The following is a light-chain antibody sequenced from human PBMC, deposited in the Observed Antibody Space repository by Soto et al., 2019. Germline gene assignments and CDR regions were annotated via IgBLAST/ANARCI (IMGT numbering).Light chain of an antibody. V-gene: IGKV3-15*01. CDR2: GAY. CDR3: QQYSDWPTT. Sequence: EIVLTQSPATLSVSPGERATLSCRASQSLYSNLAWYQQKPGQAPRLIIYGAYTRATGIPARFSGSGSGTEFALTISSLQSEDFAVYYCQQYSDWPTTFGQGTKVEIK. J-gene: IGKJ1*01. CDR1: QSLYSN.